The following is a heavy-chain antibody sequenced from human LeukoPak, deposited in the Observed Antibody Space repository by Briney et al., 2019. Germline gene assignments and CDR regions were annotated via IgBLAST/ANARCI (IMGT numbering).Heavy chain of an antibody. D-gene: IGHD2-2*01. J-gene: IGHJ4*02. Sequence: ASVKVSCKASGYTFTSYDINWVRQATGQGLEWMGWMNPNSGNTGYAQKFQGRVTMTRNTSISTAYMELSSLRSEDTAVYYCARKVVCSSTSCYAEDFDYWGQGTLVTVSS. CDR2: MNPNSGNT. CDR1: GYTFTSYD. CDR3: ARKVVCSSTSCYAEDFDY. V-gene: IGHV1-8*01.